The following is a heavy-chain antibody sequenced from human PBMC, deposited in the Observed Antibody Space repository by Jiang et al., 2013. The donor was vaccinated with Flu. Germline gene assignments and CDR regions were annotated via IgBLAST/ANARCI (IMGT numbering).Heavy chain of an antibody. CDR2: IYWDDDK. CDR3: AHRSQQLLLGN. CDR1: GFSLRNSGVG. Sequence: KPTQTLTLTCSFSGFSLRNSGVGVGLGSVGPPGKALEWLAIIYWDDDKRYNPSLRTRLTVTKDTSKNQVVLTMTNMDPVDTATYYCAHRSQQLLLGNWGQGTLVTVSS. V-gene: IGHV2-5*02. J-gene: IGHJ4*02. D-gene: IGHD6-6*01.